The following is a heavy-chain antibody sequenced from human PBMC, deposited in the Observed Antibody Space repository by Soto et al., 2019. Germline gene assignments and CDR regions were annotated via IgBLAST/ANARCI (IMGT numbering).Heavy chain of an antibody. Sequence: PGGSPRPSFFASGAIFGIYAMHGFRQAPGKGLEWVAVIWYDGSKKYYADSVEGRFTISRDSSKNTVYLQMNSLRAEDTARDYCARVNEGDGHARGRPHYWGQGP. CDR2: IWYDGSKK. J-gene: IGHJ4*02. V-gene: IGHV3-33*01. D-gene: IGHD3-10*01. CDR3: ARVNEGDGHARGRPHY. CDR1: GAIFGIYA.